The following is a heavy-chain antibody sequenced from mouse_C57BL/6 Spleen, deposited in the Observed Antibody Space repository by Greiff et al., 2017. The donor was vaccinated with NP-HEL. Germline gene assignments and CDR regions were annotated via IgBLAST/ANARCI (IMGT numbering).Heavy chain of an antibody. V-gene: IGHV5-6*01. CDR1: GFTFSSYG. D-gene: IGHD3-2*02. CDR2: ISSGGSYT. J-gene: IGHJ2*01. CDR3: ARLLSSGYYFDY. Sequence: EVQGVESGGDLVKPGGSLKLSCAASGFTFSSYGMSWVRQTPDKRLEWVATISSGGSYTYYPDSVKGRFTISRDNAKNTLYLQMSSLKSEDTAMYYCARLLSSGYYFDYWGKGTTLTVSS.